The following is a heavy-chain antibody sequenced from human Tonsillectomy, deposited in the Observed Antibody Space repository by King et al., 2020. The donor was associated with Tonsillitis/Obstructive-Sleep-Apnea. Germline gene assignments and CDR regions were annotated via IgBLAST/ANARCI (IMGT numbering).Heavy chain of an antibody. Sequence: VQLVESGGGLVQPGGALRLSCAASGFTLSSYVKSWVRQAPGKGVEWGSAVMGRGSSTYYADSVKGRVPISRDNSKNTLYLQMNSLRAEDTAVYYCAKDIAAAYDSFDIWGQGTMVTVSS. J-gene: IGHJ3*02. CDR2: VMGRGSST. D-gene: IGHD6-13*01. V-gene: IGHV3-23*04. CDR1: GFTLSSYV. CDR3: AKDIAAAYDSFDI.